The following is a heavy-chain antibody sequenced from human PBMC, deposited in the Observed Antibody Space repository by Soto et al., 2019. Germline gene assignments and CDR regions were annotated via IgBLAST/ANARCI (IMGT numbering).Heavy chain of an antibody. V-gene: IGHV3-7*01. CDR2: IKQDGSEK. D-gene: IGHD4-17*01. Sequence: GGSLRLSCAASGFPFSSYWMSWVRQAPGKGLEWVANIKQDGSEKYYVDSVKGRFTISRDNAKNSLYLQMNSLRAEDTAVYYCARLYYGDYNDYWGQGTLVTVSS. CDR3: ARLYYGDYNDY. J-gene: IGHJ4*02. CDR1: GFPFSSYW.